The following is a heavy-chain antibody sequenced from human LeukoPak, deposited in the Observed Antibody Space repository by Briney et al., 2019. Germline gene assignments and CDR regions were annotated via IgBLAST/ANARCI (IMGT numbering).Heavy chain of an antibody. CDR1: GGSFSGYY. J-gene: IGHJ4*02. CDR3: AVVPDRWYEDY. D-gene: IGHD6-13*01. Sequence: SETLSLTCAVYGGSFSGYYWSWIRQPPGKGLEWIGEINHSGSTNYNPSLKSRATISVDTSKNQFSLKLSSVTAADTAVYYCAVVPDRWYEDYWGQGTLVTVSS. CDR2: INHSGST. V-gene: IGHV4-34*01.